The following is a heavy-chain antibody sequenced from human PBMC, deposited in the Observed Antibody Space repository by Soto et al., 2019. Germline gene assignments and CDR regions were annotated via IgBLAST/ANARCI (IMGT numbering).Heavy chain of an antibody. CDR2: IWYDGSNK. J-gene: IGHJ6*02. CDR1: GFTFSSYG. CDR3: ARAAAGLSNDFYYYYYGMDV. D-gene: IGHD6-13*01. Sequence: GGSLRLSCAASGFTFSSYGMHWVRQAPGKGLEWVAVIWYDGSNKYYADSVKGRFTISRDNSKNTLYLQMNSLRAEDTAVYYCARAAAGLSNDFYYYYYGMDVWGQGTTVTVSS. V-gene: IGHV3-33*01.